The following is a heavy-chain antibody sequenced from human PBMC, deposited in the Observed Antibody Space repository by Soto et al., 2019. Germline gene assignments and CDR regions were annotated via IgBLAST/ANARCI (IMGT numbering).Heavy chain of an antibody. CDR2: ISSSGSTI. D-gene: IGHD5-12*01. V-gene: IGHV3-48*03. Sequence: EVQLVESGGGLAQPGGSVRLSCAASGFTFSSYEMNWVRQAPGKGLEWVSYISSSGSTIYYADSVKGRFTISRDNAKNSLYLQMNSLRAEDTAVYYCARTKRWLQLSPFDIWGQGTMVTVSS. J-gene: IGHJ3*02. CDR1: GFTFSSYE. CDR3: ARTKRWLQLSPFDI.